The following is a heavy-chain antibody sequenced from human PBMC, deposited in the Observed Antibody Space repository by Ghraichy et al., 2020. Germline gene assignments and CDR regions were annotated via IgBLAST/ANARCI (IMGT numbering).Heavy chain of an antibody. D-gene: IGHD6-13*01. Sequence: SVKVSCKASGFTFTSSAVQWVRQARGQRLEWIGWIVVGSGNTNYAQKFQERVTITRDMSTSTAYMELSSLRSEDTAVYYCAADRQQLATDAFDIWGQGTMVTVSS. J-gene: IGHJ3*02. CDR1: GFTFTSSA. CDR2: IVVGSGNT. CDR3: AADRQQLATDAFDI. V-gene: IGHV1-58*01.